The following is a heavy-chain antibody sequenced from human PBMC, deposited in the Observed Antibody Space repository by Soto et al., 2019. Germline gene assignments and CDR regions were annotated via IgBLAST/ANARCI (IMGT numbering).Heavy chain of an antibody. CDR2: ISYDGSNK. Sequence: SLRLSCAASGFTFSSYGMHWVRQAPGKGLEWVAVISYDGSNKYYADSVKGRFTISRDNSKNTLYLQMNSLRAEDTAVYYCAKDGSICSGGSCYTFDYWGQGTLVTVSS. CDR1: GFTFSSYG. CDR3: AKDGSICSGGSCYTFDY. V-gene: IGHV3-30*18. J-gene: IGHJ4*02. D-gene: IGHD2-15*01.